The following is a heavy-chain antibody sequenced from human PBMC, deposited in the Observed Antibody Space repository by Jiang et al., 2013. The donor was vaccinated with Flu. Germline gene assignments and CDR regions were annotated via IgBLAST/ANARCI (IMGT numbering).Heavy chain of an antibody. D-gene: IGHD3-3*01. Sequence: KKPGESLKISCKGFWSTALPATGTRLGCARLPGKGLEWMGIIYPGDSDTRYSPSFQGQVTISADKSISTAYLQWSSLKASDTAMYYCARPIRFSMSPPDYWGQGTLVTVSS. J-gene: IGHJ4*02. CDR3: ARPIRFSMSPPDY. CDR2: IYPGDSDT. V-gene: IGHV5-51*03. CDR1: STALPATG.